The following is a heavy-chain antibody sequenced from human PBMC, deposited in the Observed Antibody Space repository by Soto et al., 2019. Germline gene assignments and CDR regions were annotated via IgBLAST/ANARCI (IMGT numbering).Heavy chain of an antibody. D-gene: IGHD3-22*01. CDR2: TYHSGST. J-gene: IGHJ4*02. CDR1: GGSISSSNW. CDR3: ARTAGGGYYDSSGWVY. Sequence: SETLSFTCAVSGGSISSSNWWSWVRQPPGKGLEWIGETYHSGSTNHNPSLKSRVTISVDKSKNQFSLKLSSVTAADTAVYYCARTAGGGYYDSSGWVYWGQGALVTVSS. V-gene: IGHV4-4*02.